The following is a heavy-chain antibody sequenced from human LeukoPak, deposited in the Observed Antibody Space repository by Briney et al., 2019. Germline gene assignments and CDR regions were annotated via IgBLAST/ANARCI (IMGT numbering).Heavy chain of an antibody. D-gene: IGHD5-18*01. CDR2: ISSSNNYI. J-gene: IGHJ4*02. Sequence: GGSLRLSCAASGFTFNNYSMNWVRQAPGKGLEWVSSISSSNNYIYYADSVKGRFTISRDNYKNTLYLQMNSLRAEDTAVYYCAKDQDSYGTQPSPYFDYWGQGTLVTVSS. CDR1: GFTFNNYS. CDR3: AKDQDSYGTQPSPYFDY. V-gene: IGHV3-21*01.